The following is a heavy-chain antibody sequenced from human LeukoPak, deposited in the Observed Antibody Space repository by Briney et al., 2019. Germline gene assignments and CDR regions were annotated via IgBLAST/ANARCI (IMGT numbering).Heavy chain of an antibody. Sequence: GGSLRLSCAASGFTFSSYGMHWVRQAPGKGLEWVAVIWYDGSNKYNADSVKGRFTISRDNSKNTLYLQMNSLRAEDTAVYYCARDLSDAFDFDYWGQGTLITVSS. CDR2: IWYDGSNK. J-gene: IGHJ4*02. V-gene: IGHV3-33*01. D-gene: IGHD3-16*01. CDR3: ARDLSDAFDFDY. CDR1: GFTFSSYG.